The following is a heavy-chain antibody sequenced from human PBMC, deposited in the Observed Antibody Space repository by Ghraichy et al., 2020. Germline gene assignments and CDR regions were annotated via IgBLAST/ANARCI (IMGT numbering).Heavy chain of an antibody. D-gene: IGHD2-2*01. CDR2: ISYDGSNK. V-gene: IGHV3-30*18. CDR3: AKGHCSSTSCYGDPDWFDP. J-gene: IGHJ5*02. CDR1: GFTFSDLG. Sequence: GESLNISCAASGFTFSDLGMHWVRQAPGKGLEWVAAISYDGSNKYYADSVKGRFTISRDNSKNTLYLQMNSLRAEDTAVYYCAKGHCSSTSCYGDPDWFDPWGQGTLVTVSS.